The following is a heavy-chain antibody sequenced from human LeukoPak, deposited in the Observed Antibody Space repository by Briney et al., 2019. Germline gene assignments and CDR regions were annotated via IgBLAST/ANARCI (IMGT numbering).Heavy chain of an antibody. J-gene: IGHJ4*02. CDR1: GFTFSSYA. V-gene: IGHV3-23*01. Sequence: GGSLRLSCAASGFTFSSYAMSWVRQAPGKGLEWVSAISGSGGSTYYADSVKGRFTISRDNSKNSLYLQMNSLRAEDTALYYCAKNVGSGWYFHFDYWGQGTLVTVSS. D-gene: IGHD6-19*01. CDR2: ISGSGGST. CDR3: AKNVGSGWYFHFDY.